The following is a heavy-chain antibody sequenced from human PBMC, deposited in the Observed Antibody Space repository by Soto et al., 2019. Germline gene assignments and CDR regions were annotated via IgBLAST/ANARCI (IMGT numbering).Heavy chain of an antibody. V-gene: IGHV4-31*03. D-gene: IGHD2-15*01. Sequence: QVQLQESGPGLVKPSQTLSLTCTVSGGSISSGGYYWSWIRHHPGKGLEWIGYIYYSGSTYYNPSLKSRVTISVDTSKNQFSLKLSSVTAADTAVYYCARDRASAAYYYYGMDVWGQGITVTVSS. CDR3: ARDRASAAYYYYGMDV. CDR2: IYYSGST. J-gene: IGHJ6*02. CDR1: GGSISSGGYY.